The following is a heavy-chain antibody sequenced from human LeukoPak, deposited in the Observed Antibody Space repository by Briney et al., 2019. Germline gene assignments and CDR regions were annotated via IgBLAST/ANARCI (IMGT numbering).Heavy chain of an antibody. D-gene: IGHD4/OR15-4a*01. J-gene: IGHJ4*02. CDR1: GFRFNTFW. CDR2: IKQDGNEK. Sequence: PGGSLRLSCAASGFRFNTFWMSWVRQSRGKGLEWVANIKQDGNEKYYADSVKGRFTISRDNGKNSLDLQMNSVRADDTAFYYCARDTLGEGEDANYAVYYFDYWGQGTVVTVSS. CDR3: ARDTLGEGEDANYAVYYFDY. V-gene: IGHV3-7*01.